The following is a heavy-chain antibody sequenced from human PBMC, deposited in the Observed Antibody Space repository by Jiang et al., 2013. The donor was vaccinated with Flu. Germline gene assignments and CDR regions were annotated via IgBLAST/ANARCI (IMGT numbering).Heavy chain of an antibody. D-gene: IGHD3-3*01. V-gene: IGHV4-34*01. CDR3: ARVTPTITIFGVVIRKRGWFDP. CDR2: INHSGST. CDR1: GGSFSGYY. Sequence: LLKPSETLSLTCAVYGGSFSGYYWSWIRQPPGKGLEWIGEINHSGSTNYNPSLKSRVTISVDTSKNQFSLKLSSVTAADTAVYYCARVTPTITIFGVVIRKRGWFDPWGQGTLVTVSS. J-gene: IGHJ5*02.